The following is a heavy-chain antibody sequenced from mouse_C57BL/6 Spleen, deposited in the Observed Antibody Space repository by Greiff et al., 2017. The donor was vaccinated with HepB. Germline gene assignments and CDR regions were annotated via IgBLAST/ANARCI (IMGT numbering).Heavy chain of an antibody. D-gene: IGHD1-1*01. CDR3: SRQETYYGSSYWYFDV. J-gene: IGHJ1*03. CDR2: IDPSDSYT. Sequence: QVQLQQPGAELVRPGTSVKLSCKASGYTFTSYWMHWVKQRPGQGLEWIGVIDPSDSYTNYNQKFKGKATLTVDTSSSTAYMQLSSLTSDDSAVYYCSRQETYYGSSYWYFDVWGTGTTVTVSS. V-gene: IGHV1-59*01. CDR1: GYTFTSYW.